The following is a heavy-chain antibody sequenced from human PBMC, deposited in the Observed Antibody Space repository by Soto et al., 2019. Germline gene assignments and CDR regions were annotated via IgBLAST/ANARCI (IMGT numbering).Heavy chain of an antibody. J-gene: IGHJ4*02. V-gene: IGHV1-18*01. Sequence: QVQLVQSGAEVQKPGASVKVSCKASGYIFNNYGISWVRQAPGQGLEWMGWIYSKEGKINFAQKFQGRVTLTTDTSTRPAYIELRSLRFDDSAVYFCARDIAYDIDYWGQGTLVTVSS. CDR2: IYSKEGKI. CDR1: GYIFNNYG. CDR3: ARDIAYDIDY. D-gene: IGHD5-12*01.